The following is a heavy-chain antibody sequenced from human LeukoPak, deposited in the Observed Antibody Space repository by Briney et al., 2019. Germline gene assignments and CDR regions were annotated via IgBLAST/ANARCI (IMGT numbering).Heavy chain of an antibody. CDR1: GYTFSYYV. J-gene: IGHJ4*02. D-gene: IGHD6-13*01. CDR3: ARGSRRAAGALDS. Sequence: GRSLRLSCAASGYTFSYYVMHWVRQAPGKGLEWVAVIWYDGSNKYYADSVKGRFTISRDNSENTLYLLMNSLRADDTAVYYCARGSRRAAGALDSWGQGTLVTVSS. CDR2: IWYDGSNK. V-gene: IGHV3-33*01.